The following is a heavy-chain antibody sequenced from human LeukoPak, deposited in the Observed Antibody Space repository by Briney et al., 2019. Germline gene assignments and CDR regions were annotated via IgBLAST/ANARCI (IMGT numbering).Heavy chain of an antibody. V-gene: IGHV4-4*07. CDR1: GGSISSYY. D-gene: IGHD6-19*01. CDR2: IYTSGST. Sequence: SETLSLTCTVSGGSISSYYWSWIRQPAGKGLEWIGRIYTSGSTNYNPSLKSRVTMSVDTSKNQFSLKLSSVTAADTAVYYCTREISSGWYGYYSDYWGQGTLVTVSS. J-gene: IGHJ4*02. CDR3: TREISSGWYGYYSDY.